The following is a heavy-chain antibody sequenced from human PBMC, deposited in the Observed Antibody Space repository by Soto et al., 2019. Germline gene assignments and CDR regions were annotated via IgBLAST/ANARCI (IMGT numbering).Heavy chain of an antibody. V-gene: IGHV3-30*18. Sequence: LRLSCAASGFTFSSYGMHWVRQAPGKGLEWVAVISYDGSNKYYADSVKGRFTISRDNSKNTLYLQMNSLRAEDTAVYYCAKDQVNDFWSGYNDYYYYGMDVWGQGTTVTVSS. CDR2: ISYDGSNK. J-gene: IGHJ6*02. CDR3: AKDQVNDFWSGYNDYYYYGMDV. CDR1: GFTFSSYG. D-gene: IGHD3-3*01.